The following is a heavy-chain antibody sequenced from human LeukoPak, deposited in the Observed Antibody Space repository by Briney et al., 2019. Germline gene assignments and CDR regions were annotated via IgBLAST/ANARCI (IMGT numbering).Heavy chain of an antibody. CDR1: GGSISSYY. D-gene: IGHD2-15*01. Sequence: SETLSHTCTVSGGSISSYYWSWIRQPPGKGLEWIGYIYYSGSTNYNPSLKSRVTISVDTSKNQFSLKLSSVTAADTAVYYCARRGRALYCSGGSCYDYWGQGTLVTVSS. CDR3: ARRGRALYCSGGSCYDY. CDR2: IYYSGST. V-gene: IGHV4-59*01. J-gene: IGHJ4*02.